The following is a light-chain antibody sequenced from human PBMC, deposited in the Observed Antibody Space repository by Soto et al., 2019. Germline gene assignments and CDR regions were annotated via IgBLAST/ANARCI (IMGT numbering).Light chain of an antibody. V-gene: IGKV3-15*01. CDR1: QSVSSS. Sequence: EIVLTQSPGTLSLSPGERATLSCRASQSVSSSRLAWYRQKPGQAPRLLIYGASTRASGIPARFSGSGSGTEFTLTIGSLQSEDFAVYYCQQYSSSPSFGQGTRLEIK. J-gene: IGKJ5*01. CDR2: GAS. CDR3: QQYSSSPS.